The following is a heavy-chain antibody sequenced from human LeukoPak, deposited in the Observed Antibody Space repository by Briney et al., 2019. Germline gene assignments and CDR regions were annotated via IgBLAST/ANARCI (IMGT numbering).Heavy chain of an antibody. CDR3: VRDQWRRVSIEEVSPLGY. D-gene: IGHD3-16*02. V-gene: IGHV3-30-3*01. J-gene: IGHJ4*02. CDR2: ISYDGSNK. CDR1: GFTFSSFA. Sequence: PGGSLRLSCAASGFTFSSFAIHWVRQAPGKGLEWVAVISYDGSNKYYADSVKGRFTISRDNSKNTLYLQMNSLRADDTAVYYCVRDQWRRVSIEEVSPLGYWGQGTLVTVSS.